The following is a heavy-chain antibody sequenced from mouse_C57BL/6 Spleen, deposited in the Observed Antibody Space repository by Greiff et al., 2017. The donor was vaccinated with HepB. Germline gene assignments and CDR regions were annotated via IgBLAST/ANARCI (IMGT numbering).Heavy chain of an antibody. Sequence: EVQLQQSGPELVKPGASVKMSCKASGYTFTDYNMHWVKQSHGKSLEWIGYINPNNGGTSYNQKFKGKATLTVNKSSSTAYMELRSLTSEDSAVYYCAGGPLRSDFDYWGQGTTLTVSS. D-gene: IGHD1-1*01. J-gene: IGHJ2*01. CDR3: AGGPLRSDFDY. CDR2: INPNNGGT. V-gene: IGHV1-22*01. CDR1: GYTFTDYN.